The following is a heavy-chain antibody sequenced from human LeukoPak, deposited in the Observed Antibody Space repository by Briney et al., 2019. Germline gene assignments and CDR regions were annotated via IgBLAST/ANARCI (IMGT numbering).Heavy chain of an antibody. Sequence: GGSLRLSCAASGFTFSSYAMHWVRQAPGKGLEWVAVISCDGSNKYYADSVKGRFTISRDNSKNTLYLQMNSLRAEDTAVYYCARDRMLLNSGSYDWSFDYWGQGTLVTVSS. J-gene: IGHJ4*02. CDR2: ISCDGSNK. D-gene: IGHD1-26*01. V-gene: IGHV3-30*04. CDR1: GFTFSSYA. CDR3: ARDRMLLNSGSYDWSFDY.